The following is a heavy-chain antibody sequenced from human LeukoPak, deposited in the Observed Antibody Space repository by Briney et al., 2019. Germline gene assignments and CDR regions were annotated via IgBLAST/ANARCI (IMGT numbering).Heavy chain of an antibody. CDR1: GFTFSSYA. Sequence: GGSLRLSCAASGFTFSSYAMNWVRQAPGRGLEWVSYISSTSSAKYYADSVEGRFTISRDNAKNSLYLQMNSLRAEDTAVYYCARASRGTMVRGVIYYMDVWGKGTTVTISS. CDR3: ARASRGTMVRGVIYYMDV. D-gene: IGHD3-10*01. CDR2: ISSTSSAK. V-gene: IGHV3-48*01. J-gene: IGHJ6*03.